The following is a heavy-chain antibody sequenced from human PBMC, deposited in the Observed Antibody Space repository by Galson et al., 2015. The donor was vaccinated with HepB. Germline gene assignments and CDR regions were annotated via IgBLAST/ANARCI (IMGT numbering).Heavy chain of an antibody. D-gene: IGHD3-9*01. J-gene: IGHJ6*02. CDR3: ARSSAYYDLLTGYYLYGMDV. V-gene: IGHV4-59*01. CDR1: GGSISSYY. Sequence: SETLSLTCTVSGGSISSYYWSWIRQPPGKGLEWIGYIYYSGSTDYNPSLKSRVTISVDTSENQFSLKLSSVTAADTAVYYCARSSAYYDLLTGYYLYGMDVWGQGTTVTVSS. CDR2: IYYSGST.